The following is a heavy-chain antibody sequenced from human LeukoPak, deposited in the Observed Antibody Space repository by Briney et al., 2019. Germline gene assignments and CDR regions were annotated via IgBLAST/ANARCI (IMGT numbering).Heavy chain of an antibody. CDR2: ISAYNGNT. CDR1: GYAFTSYG. J-gene: IGHJ5*02. V-gene: IGHV1-18*01. CDR3: ARGANVLMVYVMGNWFDP. Sequence: ASVKVSCKASGYAFTSYGISWVRQAPGQGLEWMGWISAYNGNTNYAQKLQDRVTMTTDTSTSTAYMELRSLRSDDTAVYYCARGANVLMVYVMGNWFDPWGQGTLVTVSS. D-gene: IGHD2-8*01.